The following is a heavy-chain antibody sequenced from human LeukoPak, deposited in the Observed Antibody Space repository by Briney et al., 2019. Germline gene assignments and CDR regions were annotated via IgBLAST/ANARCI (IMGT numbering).Heavy chain of an antibody. Sequence: WGSLRLSCAASGFTFGSYAMSWVRQAPGKGLEWVSCISGRGGSTFYADSVKGRLTISRDNSKNTLFLQMNSLRAEDTAMYYCVKGGTDYEFWNDSSYSYYFDFWGQGTLVTVSS. CDR3: VKGGTDYEFWNDSSYSYYFDF. J-gene: IGHJ4*02. V-gene: IGHV3-23*01. D-gene: IGHD3-3*01. CDR2: ISGRGGST. CDR1: GFTFGSYA.